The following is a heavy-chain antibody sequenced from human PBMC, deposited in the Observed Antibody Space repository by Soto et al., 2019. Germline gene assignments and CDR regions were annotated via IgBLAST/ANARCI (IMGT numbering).Heavy chain of an antibody. J-gene: IGHJ6*02. Sequence: TLSLTCAVYGGSFSGYYWSWIRQPPGKGLEWIGEINHSGSTNYNPSLKSRVTISVDTSKNQFSLKLSSVTAADTAVYYCARARGYCSSTSCYYYYGMDVWGQGTTVTVSS. CDR2: INHSGST. CDR3: ARARGYCSSTSCYYYYGMDV. D-gene: IGHD2-2*01. CDR1: GGSFSGYY. V-gene: IGHV4-34*01.